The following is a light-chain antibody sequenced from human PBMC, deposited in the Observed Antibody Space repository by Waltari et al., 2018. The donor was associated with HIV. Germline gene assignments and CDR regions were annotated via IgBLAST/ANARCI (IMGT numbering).Light chain of an antibody. V-gene: IGLV2-11*01. CDR1: RSDVGGYHY. CDR3: CSYAGSYIWV. J-gene: IGLJ3*02. CDR2: DVS. Sequence: QSALTQPRSVSGSPGQSVTISCTETRSDVGGYHYVPWYQQHPGKAPKVMIYDVSKRPSGVPDRFSGSKSGNTASLTISGLQAEDEADYYCCSYAGSYIWVFGGGTKLTVL.